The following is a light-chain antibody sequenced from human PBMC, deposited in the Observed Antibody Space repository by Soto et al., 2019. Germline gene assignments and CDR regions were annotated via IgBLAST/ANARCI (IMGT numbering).Light chain of an antibody. CDR2: WAS. Sequence: DIVMTQSPDSLAVSLGERATINCKSSQSVFYSSNNKNYLAWYQQKPGQPPKLLIYWASTRESGVPDRFSGSGSGADFTLTISSLRAEDVAVYYCQQYYNIPYPFGQGTKLEIK. CDR3: QQYYNIPYP. V-gene: IGKV4-1*01. J-gene: IGKJ2*01. CDR1: QSVFYSSNNKNY.